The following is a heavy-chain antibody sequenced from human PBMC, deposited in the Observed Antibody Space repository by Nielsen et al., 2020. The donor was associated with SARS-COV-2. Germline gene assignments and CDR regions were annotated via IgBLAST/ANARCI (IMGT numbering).Heavy chain of an antibody. CDR2: ISGTGAKT. CDR1: GFNFNNYA. D-gene: IGHD6-6*01. CDR3: ANGRYSSSSDYGMDV. V-gene: IGHV3-23*01. Sequence: GESLKISCAASGFNFNNYAMTWVRQAPGKGLEWVSSISGTGAKTHYADSVKGRFTISRDNSKDTVSLQINSLRAEDAAVYYCANGRYSSSSDYGMDVWGQGTTVTVSS. J-gene: IGHJ6*02.